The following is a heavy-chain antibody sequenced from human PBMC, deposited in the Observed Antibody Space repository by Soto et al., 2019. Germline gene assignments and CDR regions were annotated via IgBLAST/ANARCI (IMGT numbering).Heavy chain of an antibody. CDR3: CTDLTMYDMDV. CDR1: GFTFSKDW. Sequence: EVQLVESGGGLVKPGGSLRLSCAASGFTFSKDWMSWVRQAPGKGLEWVGRIKSKTEGGTTDYAAPVKGRFTISRDDSKNTLYLQMNSLKTEDTAVDYCCTDLTMYDMDVWGQGTTVTVSS. CDR2: IKSKTEGGTT. D-gene: IGHD3-10*01. V-gene: IGHV3-15*01. J-gene: IGHJ6*02.